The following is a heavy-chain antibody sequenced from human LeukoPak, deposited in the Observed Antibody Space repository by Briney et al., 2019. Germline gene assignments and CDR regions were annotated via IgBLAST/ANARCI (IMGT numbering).Heavy chain of an antibody. D-gene: IGHD6-19*01. V-gene: IGHV3-23*01. Sequence: PGGSLRLSCAASGFNFNKYDMTWARQAPGKGLEWVSTITGRSDKTYYTDSVKGRFVTSRDNSKDTLYLQMNSLRAEDTALYYYAKGGWFDDLGQGALVTVSS. CDR3: AKGGWFDD. J-gene: IGHJ4*02. CDR2: ITGRSDKT. CDR1: GFNFNKYD.